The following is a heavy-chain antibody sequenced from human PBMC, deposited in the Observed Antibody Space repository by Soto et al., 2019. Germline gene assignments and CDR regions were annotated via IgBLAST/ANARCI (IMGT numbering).Heavy chain of an antibody. CDR3: AAFGLKRRSNFDH. J-gene: IGHJ4*02. CDR1: GFTFTSSA. CDR2: IVVGSGNT. V-gene: IGHV1-58*01. D-gene: IGHD3-10*01. Sequence: GASVKVSCKASGFTFTSSAVQWVRQARGQRLEWIGWIVVGSGNTNYAQKFQERVTITRDMSTSTAYMELSSLRSEDTAVYYCAAFGLKRRSNFDHWGQGTLVTVSS.